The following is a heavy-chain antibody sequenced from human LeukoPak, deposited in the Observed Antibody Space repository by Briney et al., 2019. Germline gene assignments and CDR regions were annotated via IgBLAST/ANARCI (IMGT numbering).Heavy chain of an antibody. V-gene: IGHV3-21*01. CDR1: GFTFSSYS. Sequence: PGGSLRLSCAASGFTFSSYSMNWVRQAPGKGLEWVSSISSSSSYIYYADSVKGRFTISRDNAKNSLYLQMNSLRPEDTAVYHCARPITIFPTDYYGMDVWGQGTTVTVSS. J-gene: IGHJ6*02. D-gene: IGHD3-9*01. CDR3: ARPITIFPTDYYGMDV. CDR2: ISSSSSYI.